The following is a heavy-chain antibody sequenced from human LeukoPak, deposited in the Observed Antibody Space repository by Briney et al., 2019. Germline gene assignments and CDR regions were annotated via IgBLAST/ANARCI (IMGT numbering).Heavy chain of an antibody. J-gene: IGHJ5*02. CDR1: GYTFTSYG. D-gene: IGHD6-19*01. CDR2: ISAYNGNT. Sequence: ASVKVSCKASGYTFTSYGISWVRQAPGQGLEWMGWISAYNGNTNYAQKLQGRVTMTTDTSTSTAYMELRSLRSDDTAVYYCARVGAVAGPRDWFDPWGQGTLVTVSS. CDR3: ARVGAVAGPRDWFDP. V-gene: IGHV1-18*04.